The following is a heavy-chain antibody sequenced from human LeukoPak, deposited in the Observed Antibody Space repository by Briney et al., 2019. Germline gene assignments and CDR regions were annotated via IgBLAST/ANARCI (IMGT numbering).Heavy chain of an antibody. D-gene: IGHD3-10*01. CDR1: GFIFDDYA. Sequence: GGSLRLSCVVSGFIFDDYAMHWVRQVPGKGLEWVSGISWNNGDIGYADSVKGRFTISRDNAKNSLYLQMNSLRPEDTALYYCTRGPTYYYGSGTFALDIWGQGTLVTVSS. CDR3: TRGPTYYYGSGTFALDI. V-gene: IGHV3-9*01. CDR2: ISWNNGDI. J-gene: IGHJ4*02.